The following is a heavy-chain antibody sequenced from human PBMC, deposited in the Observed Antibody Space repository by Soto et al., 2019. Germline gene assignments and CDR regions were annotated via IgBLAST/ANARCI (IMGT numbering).Heavy chain of an antibody. J-gene: IGHJ4*02. CDR2: ISGSGDST. CDR1: GFTFSSYA. CDR3: AKDDSSGYLAGFDS. D-gene: IGHD3-22*01. Sequence: GGSLRLSCAASGFTFSSYAMSWVRQAPGKGLEWVSAISGSGDSTYYADSVKGRFTISRDNSKNTLYLQLNSLRAEDTAVYYCAKDDSSGYLAGFDSWGQGTLVTVSS. V-gene: IGHV3-23*01.